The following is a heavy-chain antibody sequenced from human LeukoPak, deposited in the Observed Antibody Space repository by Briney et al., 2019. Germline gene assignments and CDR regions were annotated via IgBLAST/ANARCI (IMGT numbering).Heavy chain of an antibody. V-gene: IGHV4-59*08. Sequence: SSETLSLTCTVSGSSISSYYWSWIRQPPGKGLEWIGYIYYSGSTNYNPSLKSRVTISVDTSKNQFSLKLSSVTAADTAVYYCARHADYDFWSGPTSGFDPWGQGTLVTVSS. J-gene: IGHJ5*02. CDR2: IYYSGST. D-gene: IGHD3-3*01. CDR1: GSSISSYY. CDR3: ARHADYDFWSGPTSGFDP.